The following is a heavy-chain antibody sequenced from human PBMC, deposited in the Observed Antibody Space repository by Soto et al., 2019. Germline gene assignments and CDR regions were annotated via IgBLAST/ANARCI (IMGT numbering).Heavy chain of an antibody. CDR2: IYNSGTT. J-gene: IGHJ4*02. CDR3: GRGGDYQVDD. CDR1: GASIASGGYY. D-gene: IGHD4-17*01. V-gene: IGHV4-30-4*01. Sequence: SETLSLTFAVSGASIASGGYYWSWLRQPPGKGLEWLGYIYNSGTTYYNPSLKRRVSISTDTSKNHFSLRLSSVTAADAAVYYCGRGGDYQVDDWGQGTQVTVSS.